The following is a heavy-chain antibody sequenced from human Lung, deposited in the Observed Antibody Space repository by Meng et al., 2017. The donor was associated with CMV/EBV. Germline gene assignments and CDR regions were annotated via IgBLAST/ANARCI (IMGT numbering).Heavy chain of an antibody. CDR2: ISSSGTTI. D-gene: IGHD4-23*01. CDR3: ARDDGGSFLDY. CDR1: GFSSSDYY. Sequence: LSCSASGFSSSDYYMSRIRQTPGKGLEWLSHISSSGTTICYADSVKGRVTISRDNAKNSLYLQMNSLRADDTAVYYCARDDGGSFLDYWGQGTLVTVSS. J-gene: IGHJ4*02. V-gene: IGHV3-11*04.